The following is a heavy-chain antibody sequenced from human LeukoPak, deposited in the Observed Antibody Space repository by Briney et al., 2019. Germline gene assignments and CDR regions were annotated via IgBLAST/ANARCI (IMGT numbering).Heavy chain of an antibody. Sequence: PGGSLRLSCAASGFTFSTYNMNWVRQAPGKGLEWVSVIYSGGSTYYADSVKGRFTISRDNSKNTLYLQMNSLRAEDTAVYYCARERNLGIAVAGTIFDYWGQGTLVTVSS. CDR3: ARERNLGIAVAGTIFDY. CDR1: GFTFSTYN. V-gene: IGHV3-66*01. D-gene: IGHD6-19*01. J-gene: IGHJ4*02. CDR2: IYSGGST.